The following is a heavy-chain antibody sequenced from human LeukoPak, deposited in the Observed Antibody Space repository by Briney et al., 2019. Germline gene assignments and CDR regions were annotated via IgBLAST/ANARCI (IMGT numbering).Heavy chain of an antibody. J-gene: IGHJ4*02. V-gene: IGHV3-30*02. CDR3: AKDIGRSSYYYFDY. D-gene: IGHD6-13*01. CDR1: GFTFSDYG. CDR2: IRYDGSDK. Sequence: GGSLRLSCPASGFTFSDYGMHWVRQAPGKGLEWVAFIRYDGSDKYYADFVKGRFTISRDNSKNTLYVQMNTLRAEDTAVYYCAKDIGRSSYYYFDYWGQGTLVTVSS.